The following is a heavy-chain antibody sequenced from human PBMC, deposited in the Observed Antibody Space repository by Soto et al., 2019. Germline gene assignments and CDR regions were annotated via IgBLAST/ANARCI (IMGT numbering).Heavy chain of an antibody. D-gene: IGHD6-19*01. CDR1: GFTFSDYA. V-gene: IGHV3-30*18. Sequence: GGSLRLSCAASGFTFSDYAMHWVRQAPGKGLEWVAVFSHDGRNTHYADSVKGRFTISRDSSKNTVSLEMTSLRAEDTAVYYCAKGGRQWLVTSDFNYWGQGALVTVSS. CDR3: AKGGRQWLVTSDFNY. CDR2: FSHDGRNT. J-gene: IGHJ4*02.